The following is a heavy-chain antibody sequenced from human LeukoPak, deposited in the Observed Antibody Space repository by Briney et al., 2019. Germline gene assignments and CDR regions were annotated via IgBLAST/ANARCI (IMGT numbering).Heavy chain of an antibody. Sequence: GRSLRLSCAASGFTFSSYGMHWVRQAPGKGLEWVAVIWYDGSNKYYADSAKGRFTISRDNSKNTLYLQMNSLRAEDTAVYYCARDHGGSYSSPAYWGQGTLVTVSS. CDR3: ARDHGGSYSSPAY. CDR1: GFTFSSYG. CDR2: IWYDGSNK. V-gene: IGHV3-33*01. D-gene: IGHD1-26*01. J-gene: IGHJ4*02.